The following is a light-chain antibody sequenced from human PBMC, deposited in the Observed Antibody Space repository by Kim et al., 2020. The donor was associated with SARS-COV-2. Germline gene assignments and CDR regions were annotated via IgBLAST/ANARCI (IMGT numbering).Light chain of an antibody. CDR1: SSNIGNNY. CDR2: KNN. Sequence: ELTQPPSASGTPGQRVTISCSGSSSNIGNNYVFWYQHLPGTAPKLLIYKNNQRPSGVPDRFSGSKSGTSASLAISGLRSEDDTDYYCATWDDNLKGPVFGGGTKLTVL. V-gene: IGLV1-47*01. CDR3: ATWDDNLKGPV. J-gene: IGLJ2*01.